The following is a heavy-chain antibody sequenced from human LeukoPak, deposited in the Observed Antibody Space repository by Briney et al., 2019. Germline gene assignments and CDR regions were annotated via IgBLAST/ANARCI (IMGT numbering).Heavy chain of an antibody. V-gene: IGHV1-2*02. CDR1: GNTFTGYY. J-gene: IGHJ4*02. CDR3: ARRGFGSGSYLDS. Sequence: ASVKVSCKASGNTFTGYYLHWVRQAPGQGLEWMGWINPSGGTNYAQKFQGRVTMTRDTSISTAYTELSRLRSDDTAVYYCARRGFGSGSYLDSWGQGTLVTVSS. CDR2: INPSGGT. D-gene: IGHD3-10*01.